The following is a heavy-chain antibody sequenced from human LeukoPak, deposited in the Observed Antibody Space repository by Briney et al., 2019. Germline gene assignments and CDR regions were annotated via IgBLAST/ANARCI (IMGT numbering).Heavy chain of an antibody. V-gene: IGHV1-46*01. CDR1: GYSXTTYH. CDR3: AREPGIAAGWDYYYGMDV. D-gene: IGHD6-25*01. J-gene: IGHJ6*02. CDR2: IKDSGTT. Sequence: ASVKVSCKASGYSXTTYHIHWVRQAPGQGLEWMGIIKDSGTTIYPQKFQGRVTMTRDTSTSTVYMELRSLRSDDTAVYYCAREPGIAAGWDYYYGMDVWGQGTTVTVSS.